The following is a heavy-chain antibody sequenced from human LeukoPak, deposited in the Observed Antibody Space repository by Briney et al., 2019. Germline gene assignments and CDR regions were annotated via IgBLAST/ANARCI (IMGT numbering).Heavy chain of an antibody. J-gene: IGHJ4*02. V-gene: IGHV3-23*01. CDR2: IIGSGGST. D-gene: IGHD1-20*01. Sequence: GGSLRLSCAASGFTFSSYAMRWVREAPGEGLVWVSAIIGSGGSTYYADSVKGRLTISRDNYKNTLYLQMNSLRAEDTAVYYCAKDSTDTAYVGITGTTEFDYWGQGTLVTVSS. CDR3: AKDSTDTAYVGITGTTEFDY. CDR1: GFTFSSYA.